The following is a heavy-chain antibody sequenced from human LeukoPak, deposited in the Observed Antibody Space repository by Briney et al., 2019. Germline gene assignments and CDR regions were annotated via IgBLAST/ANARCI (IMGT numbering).Heavy chain of an antibody. CDR3: ASLLGASLNY. CDR2: IYHSGST. CDR1: GYSISSGYY. D-gene: IGHD1-26*01. Sequence: SETLSLTCTVSGYSISSGYYWGWIRQPPGKGLEWIGSIYHSGSTYYNPSLKSRVTISVDTPKNQFSLKLSSVTAADTAVYYCASLLGASLNYWGQGTLVTVSS. V-gene: IGHV4-38-2*02. J-gene: IGHJ4*02.